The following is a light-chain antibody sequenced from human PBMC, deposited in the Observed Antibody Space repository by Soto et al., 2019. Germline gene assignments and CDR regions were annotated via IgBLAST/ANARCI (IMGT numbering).Light chain of an antibody. CDR1: SSDVGGYNY. CDR3: SSYTSSSLYV. CDR2: DVS. V-gene: IGLV2-14*01. Sequence: QSALTQPASVSGSPGQSITISCTGTSSDVGGYNYVSWYQQHPGKAPKLMIYDVSNRPSGVYNRFSGSKSGNMASLTISGLPAEDEADYYCSSYTSSSLYVFGTGTKVTVL. J-gene: IGLJ1*01.